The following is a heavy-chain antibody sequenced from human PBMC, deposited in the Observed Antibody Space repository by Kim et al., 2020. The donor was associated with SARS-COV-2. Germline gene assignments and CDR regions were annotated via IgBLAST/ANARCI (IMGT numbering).Heavy chain of an antibody. V-gene: IGHV4-59*08. CDR2: IYYSGNT. CDR1: GGSMNNYY. D-gene: IGHD3-9*01. J-gene: IGHJ3*02. Sequence: SETLSLTCTVSGGSMNNYYWSWIRQTPEKGLEWLAYIYYSGNTNYNPSLKSRLTISIDTSKNQFSLRLSSVTAADAAVYFCARHGRFFDWFLDAFDIGGQGTMVTVSS. CDR3: ARHGRFFDWFLDAFDI.